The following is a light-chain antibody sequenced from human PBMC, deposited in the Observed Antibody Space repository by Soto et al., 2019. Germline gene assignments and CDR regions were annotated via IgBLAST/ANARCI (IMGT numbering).Light chain of an antibody. V-gene: IGLV2-14*01. CDR3: SSYTSSSTLV. Sequence: QSALTQPASVSGSPGQSITISCTGTSSDVGGYNYVSWYQQHPGKAPKLMIYDVSNRPSGVSNRFSGSKSDNTASLTISGLQAEDEADYYCSSYTSSSTLVFDGGTKLTVL. CDR1: SSDVGGYNY. CDR2: DVS. J-gene: IGLJ2*01.